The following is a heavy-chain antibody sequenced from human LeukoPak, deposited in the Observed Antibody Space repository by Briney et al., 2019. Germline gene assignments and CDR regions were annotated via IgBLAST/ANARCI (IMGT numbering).Heavy chain of an antibody. CDR1: KFTFSTYW. CDR2: IKQDGSEK. J-gene: IGHJ4*02. V-gene: IGHV3-7*03. Sequence: GGSLRLSCAASKFTFSTYWMSWVRQAPGKGLEWVANIKQDGSEKYYVDSVKGRFTISRDNAKNSLYLQMNSLRTEDTALYYCAKGRTYYFFDYWGQGTLVTVSS. CDR3: AKGRTYYFFDY. D-gene: IGHD3-10*01.